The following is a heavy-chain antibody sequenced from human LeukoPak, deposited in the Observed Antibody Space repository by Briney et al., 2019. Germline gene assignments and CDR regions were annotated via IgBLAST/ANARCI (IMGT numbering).Heavy chain of an antibody. D-gene: IGHD2-2*01. CDR2: ISGSGGST. Sequence: PGGSLRLSCAASGFTFSSYAMSWVRQAPGKGLEWVSSISGSGGSTYYADSVKGRFTISRDNSKNTLYLQMNSLRAEDTAVYYCAKDVGRNQLLSVYWGQGTLVTVSS. V-gene: IGHV3-23*01. J-gene: IGHJ4*02. CDR3: AKDVGRNQLLSVY. CDR1: GFTFSSYA.